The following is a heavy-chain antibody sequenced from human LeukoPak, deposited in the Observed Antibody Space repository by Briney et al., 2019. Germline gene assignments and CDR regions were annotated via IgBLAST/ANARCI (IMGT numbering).Heavy chain of an antibody. D-gene: IGHD3-16*01. Sequence: SETLSLTCTVSGGSISSYYWSWIRQPPGKGLEWIGYIYYSGSANYNPSLKSRVTISVDTSKNQFSLKLSSVTAADTAVYYCARETSQKGAHYMDVWGKGTTVTISS. J-gene: IGHJ6*03. CDR2: IYYSGSA. V-gene: IGHV4-59*01. CDR3: ARETSQKGAHYMDV. CDR1: GGSISSYY.